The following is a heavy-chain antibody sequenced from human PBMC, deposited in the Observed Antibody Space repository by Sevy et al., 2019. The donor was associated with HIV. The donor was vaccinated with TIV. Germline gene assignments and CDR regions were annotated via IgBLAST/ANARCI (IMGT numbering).Heavy chain of an antibody. D-gene: IGHD3-22*01. V-gene: IGHV3-21*01. CDR1: GFTFRDYS. J-gene: IGHJ4*02. Sequence: GGSLRLSCEASGFTFRDYSMNWVRQAPGKGLEWVSSISSGSSYKNHGDSVKGRFTISRDNAKNSLYLQLNSLRAEDTAVYYCTRVDYYDTSGSRYWGQGTLVTVSS. CDR3: TRVDYYDTSGSRY. CDR2: ISSGSSYK.